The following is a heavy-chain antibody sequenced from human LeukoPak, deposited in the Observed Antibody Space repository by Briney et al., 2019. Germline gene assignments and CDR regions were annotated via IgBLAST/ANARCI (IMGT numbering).Heavy chain of an antibody. D-gene: IGHD1-26*01. J-gene: IGHJ4*02. CDR3: ARVSGSYYVVDY. CDR2: IYYSGST. V-gene: IGHV4-31*03. Sequence: PSETLSLTCTVSGGSNSSGGYYWSWIRQHPGKGLEWIGYIYYSGSTYYNASLKSRLTISVDTSKNQFSLKLSSVTAADTAVYYCARVSGSYYVVDYWGQGTLVTVSS. CDR1: GGSNSSGGYY.